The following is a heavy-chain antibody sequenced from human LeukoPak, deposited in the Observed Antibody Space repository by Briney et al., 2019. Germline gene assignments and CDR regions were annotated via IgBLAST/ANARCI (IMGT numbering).Heavy chain of an antibody. V-gene: IGHV5-51*01. CDR2: IYPGDSDT. CDR1: GSIFTSYW. J-gene: IGHJ4*02. D-gene: IGHD1-26*01. CDR3: ARPRRVGAIWGGSDY. Sequence: GESLQISCKGSGSIFTSYWIGGVRQLRGKGLEWMGIIYPGDSDTRYSPSFQGQVTISADKSISTAYLQWSSLKASDTAMYYCARPRRVGAIWGGSDYWGQGTLVTVSS.